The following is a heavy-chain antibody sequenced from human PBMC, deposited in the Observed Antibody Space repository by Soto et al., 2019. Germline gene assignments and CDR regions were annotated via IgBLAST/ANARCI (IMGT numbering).Heavy chain of an antibody. CDR1: GYTFTGYY. D-gene: IGHD3-3*01. CDR2: INPNSGGT. J-gene: IGHJ5*02. Sequence: ASVKVSCKASGYTFTGYYMHWVRQAPGQGLEWMGWINPNSGGTNYAQKFQGRVTMTRDTSISTAYMELSRLRSDDTAVYYCARSQTDDFWSGCVAPYNWFDPWGQGTLVTVLL. V-gene: IGHV1-2*02. CDR3: ARSQTDDFWSGCVAPYNWFDP.